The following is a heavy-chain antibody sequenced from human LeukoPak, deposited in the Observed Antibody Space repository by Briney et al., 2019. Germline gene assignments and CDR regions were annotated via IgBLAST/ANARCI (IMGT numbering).Heavy chain of an antibody. CDR3: AKAGGGSCHSSLDF. CDR2: ICASASGT. D-gene: IGHD2-15*01. CDR1: GFSFSSYA. V-gene: IGHV3-23*01. J-gene: IGHJ4*02. Sequence: GGSLRLSCAASGFSFSSYAMSWVRQAPGKGLEWVSSICASASGTYYAGSVKGRFTISRDNSKNTLDLQMNNPRVEDTAVYYCAKAGGGSCHSSLDFWGQGTLVTVSS.